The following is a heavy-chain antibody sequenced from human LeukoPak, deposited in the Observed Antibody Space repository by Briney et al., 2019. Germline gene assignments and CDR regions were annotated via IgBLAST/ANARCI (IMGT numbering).Heavy chain of an antibody. V-gene: IGHV1-2*02. CDR1: GYTFTEHF. D-gene: IGHD1-7*01. Sequence: ASVKVSCKASGYTFTEHFIHWVRQAPGQGLQYMGWIHPASANTVYAQMFHGRVTLTRDTPATTTYTELSGLRSDDTAVYYCARDLRPANLWGQGTLVTVSS. J-gene: IGHJ4*02. CDR2: IHPASANT. CDR3: ARDLRPANL.